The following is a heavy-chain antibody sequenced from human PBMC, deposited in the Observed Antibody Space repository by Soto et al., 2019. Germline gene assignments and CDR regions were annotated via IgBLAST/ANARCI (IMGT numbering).Heavy chain of an antibody. D-gene: IGHD3-22*01. CDR2: IYPGDSDT. CDR1: GYSFTSYW. J-gene: IGHJ6*02. Sequence: GESLKISCKGSGYSFTSYWIGSVRQMPGKGLEWMGIIYPGDSDTRYSPSFQGQVTISADKSISTAYLQWSSLKASDTATYYCARREHFYDSSGYYYYYYGMDVWGQGTTVTVSS. V-gene: IGHV5-51*01. CDR3: ARREHFYDSSGYYYYYYGMDV.